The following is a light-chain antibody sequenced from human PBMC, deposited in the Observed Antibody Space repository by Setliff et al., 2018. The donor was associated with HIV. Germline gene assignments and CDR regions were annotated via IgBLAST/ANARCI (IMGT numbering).Light chain of an antibody. CDR2: DVS. V-gene: IGLV2-14*03. Sequence: QSALAQPASVSGSPGQSITISCTGASSDFGGYNYVSWYEQHPGKAPKLMIYDVSKRPSGVSNRFSGSKSVNTASLTISGLQAEDEADYYCSSYTSRNTYVFGTGTKGTV. CDR1: SSDFGGYNY. J-gene: IGLJ1*01. CDR3: SSYTSRNTYV.